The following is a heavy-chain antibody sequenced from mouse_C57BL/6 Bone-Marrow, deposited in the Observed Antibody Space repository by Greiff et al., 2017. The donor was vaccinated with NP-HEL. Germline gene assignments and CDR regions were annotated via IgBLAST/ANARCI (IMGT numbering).Heavy chain of an antibody. CDR1: GYAFSSSW. J-gene: IGHJ1*03. V-gene: IGHV1-82*01. CDR2: IYPGDGDT. Sequence: VKLMESGPELVKPGASVKISCKASGYAFSSSWMNWVKQRPGKGLEWIGRIYPGDGDTNYNGKLKGKATLTADKSSSTAYMQLSSLTSEDSAVYFCATVRRTGYFDVWGTVTTVTVSS. D-gene: IGHD2-14*01. CDR3: ATVRRTGYFDV.